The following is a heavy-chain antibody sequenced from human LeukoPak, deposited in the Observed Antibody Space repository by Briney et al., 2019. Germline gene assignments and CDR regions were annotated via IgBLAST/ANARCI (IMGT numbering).Heavy chain of an antibody. Sequence: NASETLSLTCAVSGGSISSSNWWSWVRQPPGKGLEWIGEIYHSGSTNYNPSLKSRVTISVDTSKNQFSLKLSSVTAADTAVYYCASRLVRPNAFDIWGQGTMVTVSS. V-gene: IGHV4-4*02. CDR3: ASRLVRPNAFDI. CDR1: GGSISSSNW. J-gene: IGHJ3*02. CDR2: IYHSGST. D-gene: IGHD6-19*01.